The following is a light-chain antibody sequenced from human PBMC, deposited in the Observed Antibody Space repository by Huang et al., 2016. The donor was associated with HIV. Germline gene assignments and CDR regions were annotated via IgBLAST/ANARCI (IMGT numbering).Light chain of an antibody. CDR3: QQYNNWPPWT. CDR2: GAS. V-gene: IGKV3-15*01. J-gene: IGKJ1*01. Sequence: EIVMTQSPATLSVSPGERVTLSCRASQSVSSNLAWYQHKIGQAPRLLIYGASTRATGIPARFSGSASGTEFTLTISSLQSEDFAVYYCQQYNNWPPWTCGQGTKVEIK. CDR1: QSVSSN.